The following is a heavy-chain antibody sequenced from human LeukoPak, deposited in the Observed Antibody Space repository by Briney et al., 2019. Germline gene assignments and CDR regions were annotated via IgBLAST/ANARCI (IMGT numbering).Heavy chain of an antibody. CDR2: IKEDGSRK. Sequence: GGSLRLSCAASGFTFNNYWMSWVRQAPGKGLEWLANIKEDGSRKYYVDSVKGRFTISRDNARKSLFLQMNSLRAEDTAVYYCARDGVTSSVVYWGQGTLVTVSS. CDR3: ARDGVTSSVVY. D-gene: IGHD2-21*02. CDR1: GFTFNNYW. V-gene: IGHV3-7*01. J-gene: IGHJ4*02.